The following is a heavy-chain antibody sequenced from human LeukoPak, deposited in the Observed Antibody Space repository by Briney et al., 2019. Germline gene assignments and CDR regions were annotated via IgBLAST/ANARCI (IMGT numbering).Heavy chain of an antibody. CDR1: GFTLSAYS. Sequence: PGGSLRLSCEASGFTLSAYSMNWVRQAPGKGLEWVSYISRSCRNIFYADSIQGRFTISRDNAKNSLSLQMNSLRAEDTAVYYCARDAGSGAYDEFDYWGQGILVIVSS. CDR2: ISRSCRNI. V-gene: IGHV3-48*04. CDR3: ARDAGSGAYDEFDY. J-gene: IGHJ4*02. D-gene: IGHD5-12*01.